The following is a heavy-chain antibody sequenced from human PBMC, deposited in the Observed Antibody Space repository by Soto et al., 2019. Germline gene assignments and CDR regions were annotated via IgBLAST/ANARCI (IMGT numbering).Heavy chain of an antibody. V-gene: IGHV4-34*01. D-gene: IGHD6-19*01. J-gene: IGHJ4*02. CDR3: ARGGDSSGWYPFDY. Sequence: QVQLQQWGAGLLKPSETLSLTCAVYGGSFSGYYWSWIRQPPGKGLEWIGEINHSGSTNYNPSLKSRVTISVDTSKNQFSLKLSSGTAADTAVYYCARGGDSSGWYPFDYWGQGTLVTVSS. CDR2: INHSGST. CDR1: GGSFSGYY.